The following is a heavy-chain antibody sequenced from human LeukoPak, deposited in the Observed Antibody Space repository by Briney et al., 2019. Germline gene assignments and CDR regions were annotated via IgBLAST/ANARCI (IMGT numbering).Heavy chain of an antibody. CDR1: GFTFSSYA. Sequence: GGSLRLSCAASGFTFSSYAMSWVRQAPGKGLEWVSAISGSGGSTYYADSVRGRFTISRDNSKNTLYLQMNSLRAEDTAVYYCAKVATMVRGVIIKGFDPWGQGTLVTVSS. V-gene: IGHV3-23*01. CDR3: AKVATMVRGVIIKGFDP. D-gene: IGHD3-10*01. J-gene: IGHJ5*02. CDR2: ISGSGGST.